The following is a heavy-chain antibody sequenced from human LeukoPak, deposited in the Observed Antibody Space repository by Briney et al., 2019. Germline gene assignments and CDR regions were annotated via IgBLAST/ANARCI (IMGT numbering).Heavy chain of an antibody. Sequence: GGSLRLSCSGSGFKLEDFGMNWVRQAPGKGLEWVAGISWDGDGTSYADSARGRFTISRDNAKKSVYLQMNTLRAGDTALYYCARDRSATWYSLEDWGQGTLVTVS. CDR1: GFKLEDFG. J-gene: IGHJ4*02. CDR2: ISWDGDGT. V-gene: IGHV3-20*04. D-gene: IGHD2-21*02. CDR3: ARDRSATWYSLED.